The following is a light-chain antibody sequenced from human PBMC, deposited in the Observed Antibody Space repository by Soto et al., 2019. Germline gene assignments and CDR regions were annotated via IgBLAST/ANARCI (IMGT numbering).Light chain of an antibody. CDR2: EVT. Sequence: QSVLTQPASVSGSPGQSITISCTGTSSDIANYNLVSWYQQHPGKAPKLMIYEVTKRPSGVSNRFSGSKSGNTASLTISGLQAEDEADYYCCSYAGSDTYVFATGTKVTV. J-gene: IGLJ1*01. CDR3: CSYAGSDTYV. V-gene: IGLV2-23*02. CDR1: SSDIANYNL.